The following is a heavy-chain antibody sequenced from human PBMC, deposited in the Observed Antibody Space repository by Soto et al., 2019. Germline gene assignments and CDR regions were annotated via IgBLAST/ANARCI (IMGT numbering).Heavy chain of an antibody. V-gene: IGHV4-59*01. D-gene: IGHD3-10*01. CDR3: ARGLGERKKSFDY. J-gene: IGHJ4*02. CDR1: GCSISIYY. CDR2: ISYSGST. Sequence: SETLSLTCTVSGCSISIYYWTWIRQPPGRGLEWIGYISYSGSTNYNPSLRSRVTISVDTSKNQFSLNLNSVTAADTAVYYCARGLGERKKSFDYWGPGTLVTVSS.